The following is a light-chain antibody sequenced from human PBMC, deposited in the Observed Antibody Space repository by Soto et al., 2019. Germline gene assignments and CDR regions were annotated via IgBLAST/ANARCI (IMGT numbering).Light chain of an antibody. CDR1: SSGVGDYIS. V-gene: IGLV2-14*01. J-gene: IGLJ1*01. Sequence: QSVLTQPASVSGSPGQSISISCTGPSSGVGDYISVSWFQQHPGKAPKLMIYEVSNRPSGVSNRFSGSKSANTASLTISGLQAEDEADYYCTSYTSSTTLDVFGTGTKVTVL. CDR2: EVS. CDR3: TSYTSSTTLDV.